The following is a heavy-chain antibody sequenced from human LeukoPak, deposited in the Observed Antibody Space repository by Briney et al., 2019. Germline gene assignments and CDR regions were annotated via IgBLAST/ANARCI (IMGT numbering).Heavy chain of an antibody. CDR3: AKDQSESYHGGVGS. CDR2: IGGSGGST. D-gene: IGHD1-26*01. J-gene: IGHJ4*02. V-gene: IGHV3-23*01. Sequence: PGGSLRLSCAASGFTFSSYAMGWVRQAPGKGLEWVSGIGGSGGSTYYADSVKGRFTISRDNSKNTLNLEMNSLRAEDTAVYYCAKDQSESYHGGVGSWGQGTLVTVSS. CDR1: GFTFSSYA.